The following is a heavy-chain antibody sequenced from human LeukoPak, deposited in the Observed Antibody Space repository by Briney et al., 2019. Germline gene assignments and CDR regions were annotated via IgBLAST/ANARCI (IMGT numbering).Heavy chain of an antibody. CDR1: GAFITRETYY. Sequence: SQTLSLTCTVSGAFITRETYYSAWVRESPGKGLEVIGSIWLDGNDYYNPSLQTRFAMSVDTSKTQFFLRGNSVTAADTGIYYCVRAPPGGYEDWYAAWGQGPLVTVS. D-gene: IGHD2-2*01. J-gene: IGHJ5*02. V-gene: IGHV4-39*07. CDR3: VRAPPGGYEDWYAA. CDR2: IWLDGND.